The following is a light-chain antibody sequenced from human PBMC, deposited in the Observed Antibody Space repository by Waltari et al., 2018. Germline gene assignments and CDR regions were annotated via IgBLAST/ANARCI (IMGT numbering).Light chain of an antibody. Sequence: EIVLTQSPGTLSLSTGERATLSCRASQRVNSSYLAWYQQKSGQAPRLLIYGASSRATGIPDRFSGSGSGTDFTLTISRLEPEDFAVYYCQQYGSSPLTFGGGTKVEIK. CDR2: GAS. V-gene: IGKV3-20*01. J-gene: IGKJ4*01. CDR1: QRVNSSY. CDR3: QQYGSSPLT.